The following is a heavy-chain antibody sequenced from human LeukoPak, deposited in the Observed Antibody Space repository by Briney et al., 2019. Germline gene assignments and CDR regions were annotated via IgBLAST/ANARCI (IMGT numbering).Heavy chain of an antibody. CDR1: GFTVSTNY. D-gene: IGHD3-10*01. J-gene: IGHJ2*01. V-gene: IGHV3-53*01. CDR2: LYSGGST. CDR3: ARVGDHYHWYFDL. Sequence: PGGSLRLSCAASGFTVSTNYMNWVRQAPGKGQEWVAILYSGGSTYYADSVKGRFIISRDYSKNTLSLQMNNLRADDTAVYYCARVGDHYHWYFDLWGRGTLVTVSS.